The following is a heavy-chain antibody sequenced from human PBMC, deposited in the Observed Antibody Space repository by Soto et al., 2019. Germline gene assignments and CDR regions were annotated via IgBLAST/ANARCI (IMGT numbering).Heavy chain of an antibody. CDR2: ISGSGDST. J-gene: IGHJ4*02. CDR1: GFTFSVYA. D-gene: IGHD2-15*01. CDR3: AKALDGGFTY. V-gene: IGHV3-23*01. Sequence: EVRLLESGGGLVQPGGSLRLSCAASGFTFSVYAMSWVRQAPGKGLEWVSGISGSGDSTHYADSVKGRFTVSRDNSRSRPYLQTNSLRAEDTAIYYCAKALDGGFTYWGQGTLVTVTS.